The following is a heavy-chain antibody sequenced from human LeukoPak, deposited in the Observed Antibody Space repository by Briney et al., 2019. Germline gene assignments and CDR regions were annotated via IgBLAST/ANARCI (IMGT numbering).Heavy chain of an antibody. Sequence: RSSETLSLTCTVSGGSINSGANYWAWISQPPGKGLEWIGTIYYSGSTYYNPSLNGRVTMSLDTSKNQFSLKLSSVTAADTAVYYCAREAYNWNVDAFDIWGQGTMVTVSS. CDR3: AREAYNWNVDAFDI. CDR1: GGSINSGANY. CDR2: IYYSGST. V-gene: IGHV4-39*07. D-gene: IGHD1-20*01. J-gene: IGHJ3*02.